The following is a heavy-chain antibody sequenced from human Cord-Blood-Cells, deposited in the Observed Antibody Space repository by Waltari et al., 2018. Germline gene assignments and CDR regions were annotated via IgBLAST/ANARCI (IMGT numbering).Heavy chain of an antibody. CDR1: GYTFPGHY. Sequence: QVQLVQSGAEVKKPGASVKVSCKASGYTFPGHYVHWVRQAPGQGLEWRGWINPNRGGTNYAQKFQGRVTMTRDTAISTAYMGLSRLRSDDTAVYYCAREAQWELPYHFDYWGQGTLVTGSS. CDR3: AREAQWELPYHFDY. CDR2: INPNRGGT. J-gene: IGHJ4*02. V-gene: IGHV1-2*02. D-gene: IGHD1-26*01.